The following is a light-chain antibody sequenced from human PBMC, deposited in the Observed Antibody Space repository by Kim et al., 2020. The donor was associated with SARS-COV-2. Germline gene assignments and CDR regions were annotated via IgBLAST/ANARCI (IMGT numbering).Light chain of an antibody. CDR1: QSLSSSY. J-gene: IGKJ1*01. V-gene: IGKV3-20*01. CDR2: GAS. CDR3: QQYGRSPWT. Sequence: EIVLTQSPGTLSLSPGERATLSCRASQSLSSSYLAWYQQRPGQAPRLLIFGASSRATGIPDRFSGSGSGTDFSLTISRLEPEDFAVYYCQQYGRSPWTFGQGTKVDIK.